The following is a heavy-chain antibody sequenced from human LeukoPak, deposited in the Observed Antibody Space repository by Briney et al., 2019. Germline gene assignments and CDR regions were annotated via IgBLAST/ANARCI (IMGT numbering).Heavy chain of an antibody. CDR1: GGSFSGYY. J-gene: IGHJ4*02. Sequence: SETLSLTCAVYGGSFSGYYWSWIRQPPGKGLEWIGEINHSGSTNYNPSLKSRVTISVDTSKNQFSLKLSSVTAADTAVYYCARRGQRGAFGVWGQGTLVTVSS. D-gene: IGHD3-16*01. CDR3: ARRGQRGAFGV. V-gene: IGHV4-34*01. CDR2: INHSGST.